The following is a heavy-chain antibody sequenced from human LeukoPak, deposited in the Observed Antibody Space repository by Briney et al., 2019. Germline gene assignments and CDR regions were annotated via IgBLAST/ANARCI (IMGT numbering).Heavy chain of an antibody. D-gene: IGHD3-16*02. V-gene: IGHV1-8*01. Sequence: ASVKVSCKASGCTFTSYDINWVRQATGQGLEWMGWMNPNSGNTGYAQKFQGRVTMTRNTSISTAYMELSSLRSEDTAVYYCARAAYDYIWGSYRYKRLDYWGQGTLVTVSS. CDR1: GCTFTSYD. CDR3: ARAAYDYIWGSYRYKRLDY. CDR2: MNPNSGNT. J-gene: IGHJ4*02.